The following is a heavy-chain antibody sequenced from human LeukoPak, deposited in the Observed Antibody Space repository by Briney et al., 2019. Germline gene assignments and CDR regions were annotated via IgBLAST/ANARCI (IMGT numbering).Heavy chain of an antibody. V-gene: IGHV4-61*02. CDR2: IYTSGST. CDR1: GGSISSGSYY. D-gene: IGHD6-6*01. CDR3: ARDHGSQLGWFDP. J-gene: IGHJ5*02. Sequence: SETLSLTCTVSGGSISSGSYYWSWIRQPAGKGLEWIGRIYTSGSTNYNPSLKSRVTISVDTSKNQFSLKLSSVTAADTAVYYCARDHGSQLGWFDPWGQGTLVTVSS.